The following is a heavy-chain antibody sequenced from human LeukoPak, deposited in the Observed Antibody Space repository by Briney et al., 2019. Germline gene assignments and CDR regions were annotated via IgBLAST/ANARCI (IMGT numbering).Heavy chain of an antibody. Sequence: ASVKVSCKTSGYTFISYGINWVRQAPGQGLEWMGWISAYNGNTNYAQKFQGRVTMTTDTSTSTAYMELRSLRSDDTAVYYCVRGAWEVRGVIRLDDAFDIWGQGTMVTVSS. CDR2: ISAYNGNT. J-gene: IGHJ3*02. V-gene: IGHV1-18*01. D-gene: IGHD3-10*01. CDR1: GYTFISYG. CDR3: VRGAWEVRGVIRLDDAFDI.